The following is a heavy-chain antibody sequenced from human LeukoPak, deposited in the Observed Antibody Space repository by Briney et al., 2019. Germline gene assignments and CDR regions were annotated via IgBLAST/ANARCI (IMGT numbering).Heavy chain of an antibody. V-gene: IGHV4-4*01. CDR3: ATAPILRGEGGEHYKYGMDV. D-gene: IGHD2-2*02. J-gene: IGHJ6*02. CDR1: VGSISSGNW. CDR2: IYHNGTP. Sequence: SGTLSLTCAVSVGSISSGNWWRWVRQSPGKGLEWIGEIYHNGTPNYVPSLKSRVTISADTFKNHFSLKLTSVTAADTAVYCCATAPILRGEGGEHYKYGMDVWGQGTTVIVSS.